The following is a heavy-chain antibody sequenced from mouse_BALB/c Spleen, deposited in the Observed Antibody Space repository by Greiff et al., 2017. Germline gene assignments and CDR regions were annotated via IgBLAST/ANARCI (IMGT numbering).Heavy chain of an antibody. CDR1: GYSITSDYA. J-gene: IGHJ4*01. D-gene: IGHD2-4*01. CDR3: ARFYYEYYYAMDY. CDR2: ISYSGST. V-gene: IGHV3-2*02. Sequence: EVQLQESGPGLVKPSQSLSLTCTVTGYSITSDYAWNWIRQFPGNKLEWMGYISYSGSTSYNPSLKSRISITRDTSKNQFFLQLNSVTTEDTATYYCARFYYEYYYAMDYWGQGTSVTVSS.